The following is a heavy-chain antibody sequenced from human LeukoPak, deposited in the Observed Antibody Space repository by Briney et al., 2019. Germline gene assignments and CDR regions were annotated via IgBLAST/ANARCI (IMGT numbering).Heavy chain of an antibody. Sequence: GGSLRLSCAASGFTVGNNYMNWVRQAPGKGLEWVSLIYSDGSTYYADSVRGRFTISRDNSENTLYLQMNSLRVEDTAMYYCARDPPAVASNTYGWGQGTLVTVSS. J-gene: IGHJ4*02. D-gene: IGHD6-13*01. V-gene: IGHV3-66*01. CDR2: IYSDGST. CDR1: GFTVGNNY. CDR3: ARDPPAVASNTYG.